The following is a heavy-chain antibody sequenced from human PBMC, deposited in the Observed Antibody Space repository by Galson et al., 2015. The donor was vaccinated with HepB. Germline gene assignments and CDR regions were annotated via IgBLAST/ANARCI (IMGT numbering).Heavy chain of an antibody. J-gene: IGHJ4*02. CDR1: GFTFSSYG. CDR2: IWYDGSNK. Sequence: LRLSCAASGFTFSSYGMHWVRQAPGKGLEWVAVIWYDGSNKYYADSVKGRFTISRDNSKNTLYLQMNSLRAEDTAVYYCASHLVLRFLEWFYDYWGQGTLVTVSS. CDR3: ASHLVLRFLEWFYDY. D-gene: IGHD3-3*01. V-gene: IGHV3-33*01.